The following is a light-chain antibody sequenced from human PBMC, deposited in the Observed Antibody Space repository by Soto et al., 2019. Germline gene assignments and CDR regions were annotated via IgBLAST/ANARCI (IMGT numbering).Light chain of an antibody. CDR1: SSDVGGYNY. CDR2: DVT. J-gene: IGLJ1*01. V-gene: IGLV2-14*03. CDR3: SSYTTSNTRQIV. Sequence: QSALTQPASVSVSPGQSITISCTGTSSDVGGYNYVSWYQHHPGKAPKLIIYDVTNRPSGVSNPFSGSKSGNTASLTISGLQPEDEADYYCSSYTTSNTRQIVFGTGTKV.